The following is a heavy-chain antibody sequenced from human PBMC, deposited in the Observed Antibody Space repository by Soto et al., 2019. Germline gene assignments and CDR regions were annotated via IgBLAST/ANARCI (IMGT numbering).Heavy chain of an antibody. D-gene: IGHD3-3*01. J-gene: IGHJ6*03. CDR2: IYYSGST. CDR1: GGSISSYY. CDR3: ARHEIPYYDFWSGYSPDSYMDV. Sequence: SETLSLTCTVSGGSISSYYWSWIRQPPGKGLEWIGYIYYSGSTNYNPSLKSRVTISVDTSKNQFSLKLSSVTAADTAVYYCARHEIPYYDFWSGYSPDSYMDVWGKGTTVTVS. V-gene: IGHV4-59*08.